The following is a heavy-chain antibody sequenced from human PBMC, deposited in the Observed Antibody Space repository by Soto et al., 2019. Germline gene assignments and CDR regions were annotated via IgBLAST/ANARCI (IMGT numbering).Heavy chain of an antibody. CDR1: GGTSSSYA. J-gene: IGHJ5*02. Sequence: SVKVSCKASGGTSSSYAISWVRQAPGQGLEWMGGIIPIFGTANYAQKFQGRVTITADESTSTAYMELSSLRSEDTAVYYCARSLGTTGTYDWFDPWGQGTLVTVSS. V-gene: IGHV1-69*13. D-gene: IGHD1-1*01. CDR2: IIPIFGTA. CDR3: ARSLGTTGTYDWFDP.